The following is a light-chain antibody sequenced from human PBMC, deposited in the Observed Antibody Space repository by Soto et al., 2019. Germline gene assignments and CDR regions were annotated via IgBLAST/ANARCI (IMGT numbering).Light chain of an antibody. CDR2: GNS. Sequence: QSVLTQPPSVSGAPGQRVTISCTGSSSNIGAGYDVHWYQQLPGTAPKLLIYGNSNRPSGVPDRFSGSKSGTSASLAITGLQAEDEADYYCQSYDSSLSAYVLGGGTQLTVL. V-gene: IGLV1-40*01. CDR3: QSYDSSLSAYV. J-gene: IGLJ2*01. CDR1: SSNIGAGYD.